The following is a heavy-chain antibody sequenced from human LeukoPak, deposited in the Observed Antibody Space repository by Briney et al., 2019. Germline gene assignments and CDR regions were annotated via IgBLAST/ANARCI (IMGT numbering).Heavy chain of an antibody. D-gene: IGHD3-16*01. J-gene: IGHJ2*01. CDR3: ARRTAYMEYFDL. CDR1: GYSCTTYW. CDR2: IYPGDSDT. V-gene: IGHV5-51*01. Sequence: GESLKISCKASGYSCTTYWIGWVRQMPGKGLEWMGTIYPGDSDTRYSPSFQGQVTISVDKSTSVAYLQWSSLKASDTAIYYCARRTAYMEYFDLCGRGTLVTVSS.